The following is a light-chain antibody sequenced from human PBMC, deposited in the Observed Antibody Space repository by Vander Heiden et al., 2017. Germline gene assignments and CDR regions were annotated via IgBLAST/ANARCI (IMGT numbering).Light chain of an antibody. J-gene: IGKJ2*01. Sequence: DIQMTQSPSMLSASVGDRVTITCRASQSISSWLAWYQQKPGKAPKLLIYKASNLESGVPSRFSGSGSGTEFILTISSLQPDDSATYYCQQDNSSSYTFGQGTKMEIK. CDR1: QSISSW. V-gene: IGKV1-5*03. CDR3: QQDNSSSYT. CDR2: KAS.